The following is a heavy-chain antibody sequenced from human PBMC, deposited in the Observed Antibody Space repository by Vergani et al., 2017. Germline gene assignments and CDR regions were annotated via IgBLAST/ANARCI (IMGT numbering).Heavy chain of an antibody. V-gene: IGHV3-7*03. CDR3: AREGILTAVDD. J-gene: IGHJ4*02. D-gene: IGHD6-13*01. Sequence: VQESGGGLVQPGGSLRLSCVASGFSFGSYWMSWVRQAPGKGLEWVANIKQDGSEKSYVDSVKGRFTISGDNAKNSVYLQMNSLRVEDTAMYYCAREGILTAVDDWGQGTLVTVSS. CDR1: GFSFGSYW. CDR2: IKQDGSEK.